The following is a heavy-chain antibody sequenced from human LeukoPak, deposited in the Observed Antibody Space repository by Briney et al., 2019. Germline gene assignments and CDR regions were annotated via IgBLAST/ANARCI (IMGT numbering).Heavy chain of an antibody. D-gene: IGHD6-6*01. CDR3: ARHRRKYTREYHFDS. CDR1: GGSISGYY. J-gene: IGHJ4*02. V-gene: IGHV4-31*02. CDR2: ISETGST. Sequence: PSQTLALTCTVSGGSISGYYWGWMRQRPGRSLQWIGFISETGSTDYNPPLERRITMSVDNSRNQVSLRVRYATAADTAIYYCARHRRKYTREYHFDSWDQGILVSVSS.